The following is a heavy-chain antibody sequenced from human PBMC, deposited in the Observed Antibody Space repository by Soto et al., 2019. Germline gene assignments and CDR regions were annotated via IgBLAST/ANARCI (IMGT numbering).Heavy chain of an antibody. CDR1: GFTFSSYA. V-gene: IGHV3-23*01. CDR3: AKDPYPGLYYYDSSGYSPYYFDY. D-gene: IGHD3-22*01. J-gene: IGHJ4*02. Sequence: GGSLRLSCAASGFTFSSYAMSWVRQAPGKGLEWVSAISGSGGSTYYADSVKGRFTISRDNSKNTLYLQMNSLRAEDTAVYYCAKDPYPGLYYYDSSGYSPYYFDYWGQGTLVTVSS. CDR2: ISGSGGST.